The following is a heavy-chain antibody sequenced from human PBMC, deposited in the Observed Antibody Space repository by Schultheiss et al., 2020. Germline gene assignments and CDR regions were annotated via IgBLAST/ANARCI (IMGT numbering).Heavy chain of an antibody. V-gene: IGHV3-11*01. J-gene: IGHJ4*02. D-gene: IGHD3-3*01. Sequence: GASLRLSCAASGFTFSDYYMSWIRQAPGKGLEWVSYISSSGSTIYYADSVKGRFTISRDNAKNSLYLQMNSLRAEDTAVYYCARRRREWLSYYFDYWGQGTLVTVS. CDR2: ISSSGSTI. CDR1: GFTFSDYY. CDR3: ARRRREWLSYYFDY.